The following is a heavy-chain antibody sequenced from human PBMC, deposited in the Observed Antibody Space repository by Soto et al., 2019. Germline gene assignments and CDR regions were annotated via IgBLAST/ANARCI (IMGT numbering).Heavy chain of an antibody. Sequence: EVLLEESGGGFVQPGGSLRLSCAASGFTVSNNYMTWVRQAPGKGLAGVAVIQDGGSISYADSVSDRFTISRDNSKNTVFLEMNNLRPEDTAVYFCARGEGSESNALGHWGQGTLVTVSS. CDR2: IQDGGSI. D-gene: IGHD2-8*01. CDR3: ARGEGSESNALGH. J-gene: IGHJ4*02. CDR1: GFTVSNNY. V-gene: IGHV3-66*01.